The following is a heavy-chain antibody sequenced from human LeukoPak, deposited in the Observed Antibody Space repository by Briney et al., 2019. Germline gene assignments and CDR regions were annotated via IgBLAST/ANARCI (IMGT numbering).Heavy chain of an antibody. J-gene: IGHJ4*02. D-gene: IGHD3-10*01. V-gene: IGHV4-59*08. CDR2: MYYSGST. Sequence: KPSETLSLTCTVSGGSISSYQWSWIRQPPGKGLEWIGYMYYSGSTEYNPSLKSRVTISVDTSKNQFSLKLSSVTAADTAVYYCGSYYYGSGTYSIDHWGQGTLVTVSS. CDR3: GSYYYGSGTYSIDH. CDR1: GGSISSYQ.